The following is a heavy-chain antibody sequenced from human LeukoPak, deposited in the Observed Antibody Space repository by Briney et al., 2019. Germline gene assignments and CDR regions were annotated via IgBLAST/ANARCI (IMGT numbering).Heavy chain of an antibody. CDR3: AKPPRITIPFFDY. Sequence: GGSLRLSCAASGFTFSSYAMSWVRQAPGXGLEWVXAISGSGVSTSYADSVKGRFTISRDNSKNTLYLQMNSLRAEDTAVYYCAKPPRITIPFFDYWGQGTLVTVSS. J-gene: IGHJ4*02. V-gene: IGHV3-23*01. CDR1: GFTFSSYA. CDR2: ISGSGVST. D-gene: IGHD3-10*01.